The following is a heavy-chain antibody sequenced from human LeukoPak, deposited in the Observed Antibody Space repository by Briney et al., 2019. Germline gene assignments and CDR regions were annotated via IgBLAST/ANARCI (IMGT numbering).Heavy chain of an antibody. CDR2: ISYDKSNK. D-gene: IGHD3-3*01. Sequence: GRSLRLSCAASGFTFSSSAMHWVRQAPGKGLEWVAVISYDKSNKYYADSVKGRFTISRDNSKNTLYLQMNSLRAEDTAVYYCARGTNTKPFWSGYWVDVWGQGTTVTVSS. V-gene: IGHV3-30*03. CDR1: GFTFSSSA. CDR3: ARGTNTKPFWSGYWVDV. J-gene: IGHJ6*02.